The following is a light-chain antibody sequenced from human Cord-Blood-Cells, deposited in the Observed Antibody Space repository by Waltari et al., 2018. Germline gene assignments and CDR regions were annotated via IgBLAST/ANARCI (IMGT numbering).Light chain of an antibody. J-gene: IGLJ1*01. V-gene: IGLV2-14*01. CDR1: SRDVGGYNY. CDR2: EVS. CDR3: SSYTSSSTLV. Sequence: QSALTQPASVSGSPGQSITLSCTGTSRDVGGYNYVSWYQQHPGQAPKLMIYEVSNRPSGVSNRFSGSKSGNTASLTISGLQAEDEADYYCSSYTSSSTLVFGTGTKVTVL.